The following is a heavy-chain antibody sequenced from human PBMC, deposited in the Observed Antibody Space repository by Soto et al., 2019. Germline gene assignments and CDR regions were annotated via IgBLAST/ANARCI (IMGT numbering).Heavy chain of an antibody. V-gene: IGHV4-39*01. D-gene: IGHD4-17*01. CDR2: IYYSGRT. CDR3: ARDYGDYGSRYYYYYMDV. Sequence: SETLSLTCTVSGGSISSSSYYWGWIRQPPGKGLEWIGSIYYSGRTYYNPSLKSRVTISVDTSKNQFSLKLSSVTAADTAVYYCARDYGDYGSRYYYYYMDVWGKGTTVTVSS. CDR1: GGSISSSSYY. J-gene: IGHJ6*03.